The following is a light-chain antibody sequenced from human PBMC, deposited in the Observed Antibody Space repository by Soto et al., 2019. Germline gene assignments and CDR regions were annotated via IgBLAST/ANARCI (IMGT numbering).Light chain of an antibody. Sequence: EIVMTQSPATLSVSPGERATLSCRASQSVSSNLAWYQQNPGQAPRLLIYGASTRATGIPARFSGSGSGNEFTLTISSLQSEDFAVYYCQQYNNWPGTFGQGTKVEIK. CDR3: QQYNNWPGT. V-gene: IGKV3-15*01. CDR2: GAS. CDR1: QSVSSN. J-gene: IGKJ1*01.